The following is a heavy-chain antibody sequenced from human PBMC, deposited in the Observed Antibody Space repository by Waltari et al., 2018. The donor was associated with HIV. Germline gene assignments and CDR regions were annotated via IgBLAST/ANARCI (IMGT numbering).Heavy chain of an antibody. CDR2: IIPILGIA. V-gene: IGHV1-69*04. CDR1: GGTFSSYA. Sequence: QVQLVQSGAEVKKPGSSVKVSCKASGGTFSSYAISWVRQAPGQGLEWMGRIIPILGIANYAQKFQGRVTITADKSTSTAYMELSSLRSEDTAVYYCARARYCTNGVCYTGIDYWGQGTLVTVSS. J-gene: IGHJ4*02. D-gene: IGHD2-8*01. CDR3: ARARYCTNGVCYTGIDY.